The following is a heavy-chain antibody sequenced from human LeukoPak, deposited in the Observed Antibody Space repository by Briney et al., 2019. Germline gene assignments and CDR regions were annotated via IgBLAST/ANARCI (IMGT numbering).Heavy chain of an antibody. CDR2: MNPNSGNT. V-gene: IGHV1-8*01. Sequence: ASVKVSCKASGYTFTSYDINWVRQATGQGLEWMGWMNPNSGNTGYAQKFQGRVTMTRNTSISTAYMELSILRSEDTAVYYCARRSRSYGSGNIGGYWGQGTLVTVSS. CDR3: ARRSRSYGSGNIGGY. J-gene: IGHJ4*02. CDR1: GYTFTSYD. D-gene: IGHD3-10*01.